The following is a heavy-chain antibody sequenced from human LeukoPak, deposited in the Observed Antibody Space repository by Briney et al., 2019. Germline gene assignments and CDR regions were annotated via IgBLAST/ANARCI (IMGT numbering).Heavy chain of an antibody. CDR3: ARDIVVVTAPVGASDI. D-gene: IGHD2-21*02. J-gene: IGHJ3*02. CDR2: ISSSSSYI. V-gene: IGHV3-21*01. Sequence: GGSLRLSCAASGFTFSSYSMNWVRQAPGKGLEWVSSISSSSSYIYYADSVKGRFTISRDNAKNSLYLQMNSLRAEDTAVYYCARDIVVVTAPVGASDIWGQGTMVTVSS. CDR1: GFTFSSYS.